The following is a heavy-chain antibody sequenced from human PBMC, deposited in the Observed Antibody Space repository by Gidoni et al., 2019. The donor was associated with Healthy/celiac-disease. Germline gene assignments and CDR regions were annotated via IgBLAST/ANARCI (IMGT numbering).Heavy chain of an antibody. CDR3: ARCGGGLLSPPNWFDP. J-gene: IGHJ5*02. V-gene: IGHV4-34*01. CDR2: INHIGST. Sequence: QVQLQQWGAGLLKPSETLSLTCAVYGGSFSGYYWSWIRQPPGKGLEWIGEINHIGSTNYNPSLKSRVTISVDTSKNQFSLKLSSVTAADTAVYYCARCGGGLLSPPNWFDPWGQGTLVTVSS. D-gene: IGHD3-10*01. CDR1: GGSFSGYY.